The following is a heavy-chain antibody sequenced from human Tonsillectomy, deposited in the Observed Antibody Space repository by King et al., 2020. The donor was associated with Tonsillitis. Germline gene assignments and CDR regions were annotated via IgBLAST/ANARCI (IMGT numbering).Heavy chain of an antibody. D-gene: IGHD3-22*01. V-gene: IGHV3-30*18. Sequence: VQLVESGGGVVQPGRSLRLSCAASGFTFSRNGMHWVRQAPGKGLEWVAVISYDGSNKYYADSVKGRFTISRDNSKDTLYLLMNSLRAEDTAVYYCAKDLYYYDSSGYLDYWGQXXXVTVSS. CDR2: ISYDGSNK. CDR1: GFTFSRNG. J-gene: IGHJ4*02. CDR3: AKDLYYYDSSGYLDY.